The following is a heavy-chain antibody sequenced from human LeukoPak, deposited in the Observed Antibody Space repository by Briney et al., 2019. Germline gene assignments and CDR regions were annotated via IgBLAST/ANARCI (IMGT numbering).Heavy chain of an antibody. J-gene: IGHJ2*01. Sequence: SETLSLTCTVSGGSVSSTSYYWGWIRQPPVKGLEWIGSINYSGSTYYNPSLKSRVTISVDTSKNQFSLKLTALTDADTAVYYCARGRSRDSQTHWYFDLWGRGTLVTVSS. V-gene: IGHV4-39*01. D-gene: IGHD2-15*01. CDR2: INYSGST. CDR3: ARGRSRDSQTHWYFDL. CDR1: GGSVSSTSYY.